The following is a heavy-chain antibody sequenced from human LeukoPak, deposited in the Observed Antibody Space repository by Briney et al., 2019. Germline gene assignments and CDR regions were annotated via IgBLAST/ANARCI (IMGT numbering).Heavy chain of an antibody. V-gene: IGHV3-30*18. CDR2: MSYDGSNK. J-gene: IGHJ4*02. Sequence: GRSLRLSCAASGFTLSDFGMHWVRQPPGKGLEWVTSMSYDGSNKQYVDSVKGRFTISRDDSKNTLYLQMNSLRAEDTAEYYCVKEAKYCSGGDCYYPFHYWGQGSLVTVSS. CDR1: GFTLSDFG. D-gene: IGHD2-15*01. CDR3: VKEAKYCSGGDCYYPFHY.